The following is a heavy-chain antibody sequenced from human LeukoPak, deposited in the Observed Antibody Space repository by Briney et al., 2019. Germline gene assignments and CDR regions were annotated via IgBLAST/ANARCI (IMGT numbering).Heavy chain of an antibody. V-gene: IGHV4-38-2*01. CDR3: ARGYCSGGSCRGYFDY. CDR1: GYSISSGYY. J-gene: IGHJ4*02. D-gene: IGHD2-15*01. CDR2: IYHSGST. Sequence: SETLSLTCAVSGYSISSGYYWGWIRQPPGKGLEWIGSIYHSGSTYYNPSLKSRVTISVDTSKNQFTLKLSSVTAADTAVYYCARGYCSGGSCRGYFDYWGQGTLVTVSS.